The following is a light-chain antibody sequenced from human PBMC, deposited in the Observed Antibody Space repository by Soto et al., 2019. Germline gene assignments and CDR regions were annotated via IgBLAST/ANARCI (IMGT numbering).Light chain of an antibody. CDR3: QQYNNWPPWT. V-gene: IGKV3-15*01. CDR2: GAS. J-gene: IGKJ1*01. CDR1: QSVSSN. Sequence: EIVLTQSLATLSVSPGERATLSCLASQSVSSNLAWYQQNPGQARRLLIYGASTRATGIPARFSGSGSGTEFTLTISSLQSEDFAVYYCQQYNNWPPWTFGQGTKV.